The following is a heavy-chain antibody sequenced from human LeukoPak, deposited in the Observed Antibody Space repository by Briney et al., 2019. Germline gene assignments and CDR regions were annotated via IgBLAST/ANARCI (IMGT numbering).Heavy chain of an antibody. CDR1: GFTFRSYA. V-gene: IGHV3-30*04. CDR2: ISYGGSNK. CDR3: ARDHYGSGSSPAY. D-gene: IGHD3-10*01. Sequence: GGSLRLSCAASGFTFRSYAMHWVRQAPGKGLEWVALISYGGSNKYSADSVKGRSTISRDNSKNTLYLQMNSLRAEDTAVYFCARDHYGSGSSPAYWGQGTLVTVSS. J-gene: IGHJ4*02.